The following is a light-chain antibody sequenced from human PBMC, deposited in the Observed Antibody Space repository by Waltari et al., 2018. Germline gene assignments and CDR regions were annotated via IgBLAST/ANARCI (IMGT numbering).Light chain of an antibody. CDR1: QNIGHY. CDR2: ASS. CDR3: QHHFRLPAT. J-gene: IGKJ1*01. V-gene: IGKV3-20*01. Sequence: IVLTQSPGTLSLSPGGIATLSCRASQNIGHYLAWYQQKPGQAPRLLIYASSTRAAGIPDRFSGSGSGADFSLTITRLEPDDFAVYYCQHHFRLPATFGQGTKV.